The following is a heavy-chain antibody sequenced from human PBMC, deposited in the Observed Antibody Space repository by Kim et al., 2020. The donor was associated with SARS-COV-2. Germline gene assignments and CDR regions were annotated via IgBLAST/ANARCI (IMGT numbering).Heavy chain of an antibody. V-gene: IGHV3-23*01. CDR3: AKDRYCGSPRCPTDY. Sequence: GGSLRLSCATSGFSLTEYVMNWVRQAPGKGLEWVAAISEGGDRTYYADSVKGRFAISRDTSKNTVFLQMNSLRAEDTAVYYCAKDRYCGSPRCPTDYWGQGTLVTVSS. CDR1: GFSLTEYV. D-gene: IGHD2-2*01. CDR2: ISEGGDRT. J-gene: IGHJ4*02.